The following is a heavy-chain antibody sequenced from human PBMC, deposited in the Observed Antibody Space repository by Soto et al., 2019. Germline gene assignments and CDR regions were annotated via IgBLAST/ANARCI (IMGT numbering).Heavy chain of an antibody. CDR2: IHHSGSI. V-gene: IGHV4-30-4*08. Sequence: QVQLQQSGPGLVKPSQTLSLTCTVSGDSISSDYYHWTWIRQSPGKGLEWIGYIHHSGSILYNPSLKSRLTISVDTSKNQFSLHLTSVTAADTAVYFCAREDDGGDSLDVWGQGTTVTVSS. CDR1: GDSISSDYYH. CDR3: AREDDGGDSLDV. J-gene: IGHJ6*02. D-gene: IGHD2-21*02.